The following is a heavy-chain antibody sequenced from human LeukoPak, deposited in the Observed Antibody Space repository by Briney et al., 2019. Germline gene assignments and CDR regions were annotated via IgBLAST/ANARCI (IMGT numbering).Heavy chain of an antibody. CDR2: FDPEDGET. CDR1: GYTLTELS. CDR3: ATYTYSSGHDAFDI. Sequence: ASVKVSCKVSGYTLTELSMHWVRQAPGKGLEWMGGFDPEDGETIYAQKFQGRVTMTEDTSTDTAYMELSSLRSEDTAVYYCATYTYSSGHDAFDIWGQGTMVTVSS. J-gene: IGHJ3*02. V-gene: IGHV1-24*01. D-gene: IGHD6-19*01.